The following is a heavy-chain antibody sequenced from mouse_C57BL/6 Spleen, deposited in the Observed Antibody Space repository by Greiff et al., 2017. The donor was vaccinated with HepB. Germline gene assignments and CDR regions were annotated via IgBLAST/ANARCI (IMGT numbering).Heavy chain of an antibody. Sequence: VQLQQSDAELVKPGASVKISCKVSGYTFTDHTIHWMKQRPEQGLDWIGYIYPRDGSTKYNEKFKGKATLTADKSSSTAYMQLNSLTSEDSAVYFCAREGRLPYYAMDYWGQGTSVTVSS. D-gene: IGHD2-2*01. CDR1: GYTFTDHT. CDR3: AREGRLPYYAMDY. CDR2: IYPRDGST. J-gene: IGHJ4*01. V-gene: IGHV1-78*01.